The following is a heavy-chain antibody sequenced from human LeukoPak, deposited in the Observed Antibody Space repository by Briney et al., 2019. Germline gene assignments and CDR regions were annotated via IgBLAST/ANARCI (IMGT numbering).Heavy chain of an antibody. D-gene: IGHD3-10*01. Sequence: SETLSLTCAVYGGSFSGYYWSWIRQPPGKGLEWIGEINHSGSTNYNPSLKSRVTISVDTSKNQFSLKPSSVTAADTAVYYCAREVHGSGSPFDYWGQGTLVTVSS. CDR2: INHSGST. CDR3: AREVHGSGSPFDY. V-gene: IGHV4-34*01. CDR1: GGSFSGYY. J-gene: IGHJ4*02.